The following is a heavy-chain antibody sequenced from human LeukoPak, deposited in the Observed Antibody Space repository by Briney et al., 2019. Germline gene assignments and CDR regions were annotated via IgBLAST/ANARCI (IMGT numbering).Heavy chain of an antibody. CDR1: GGSISSYY. CDR2: IYYSGST. CDR3: AREPGYYDSSGPSLTWFDP. J-gene: IGHJ5*02. D-gene: IGHD3-22*01. V-gene: IGHV4-59*01. Sequence: SETLSLTCTVSGGSISSYYWSWIRQPPGKGLEWIGYIYYSGSTNYNPSLKSRVTISVDTSKNQFSLKLSSVTAADTAVYYCAREPGYYDSSGPSLTWFDPWGQGTLVTVSS.